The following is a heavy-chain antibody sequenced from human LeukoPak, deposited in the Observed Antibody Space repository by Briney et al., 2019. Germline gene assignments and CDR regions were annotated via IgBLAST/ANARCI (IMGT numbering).Heavy chain of an antibody. CDR3: AREPGCWSYRYYFSDDG. Sequence: SETLSLTCSVSGDPISTLYWSWIRQAPGKGLEWIGHVSYTGRTNYNPSLKSRATILLVTSKSHFSLTLNSMTPADTAIYYCAREPGCWSYRYYFSDDGWGKGTTVTVSS. J-gene: IGHJ6*04. CDR1: GDPISTLY. V-gene: IGHV4-59*11. CDR2: VSYTGRT. D-gene: IGHD2/OR15-2a*01.